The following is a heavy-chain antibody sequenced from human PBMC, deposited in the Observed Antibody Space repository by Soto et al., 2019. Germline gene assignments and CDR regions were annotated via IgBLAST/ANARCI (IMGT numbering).Heavy chain of an antibody. J-gene: IGHJ4*02. D-gene: IGHD3-10*01. CDR1: GYNFISYW. CDR2: IYPGDSDA. V-gene: IGHV5-51*01. CDR3: ARQAYFGSGTYYSDY. Sequence: GESLKISCKASGYNFISYWIAWVRQMPGKGLEWMGIIYPGDSDATYSPSFEGLVTFSVDKSITTAYLQWISLKASDTAMYYCARQAYFGSGTYYSDYWGQGTQVTVSS.